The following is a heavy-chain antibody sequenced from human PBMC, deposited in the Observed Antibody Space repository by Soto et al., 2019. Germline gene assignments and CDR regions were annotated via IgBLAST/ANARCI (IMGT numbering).Heavy chain of an antibody. CDR2: INHSGIT. V-gene: IGHV4-34*01. Sequence: QVQLQQWGAGLLKPSETLSLTCAVYGGSFSGYYWSWIRQPPGKGLEWIGEINHSGITNYNPSLKSRVTISVDTSKNQCSLKLSSVTAADTAVYYCARGPYYDLWSGYPNWGQGTLVTVSS. CDR1: GGSFSGYY. J-gene: IGHJ4*02. CDR3: ARGPYYDLWSGYPN. D-gene: IGHD3-3*01.